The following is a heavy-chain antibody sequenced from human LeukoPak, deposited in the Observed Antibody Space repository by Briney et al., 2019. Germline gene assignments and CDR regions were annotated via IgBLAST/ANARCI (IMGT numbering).Heavy chain of an antibody. CDR3: ARDQPGGLGELSLNYDAFDI. CDR1: GYTFTSYG. V-gene: IGHV1-18*01. D-gene: IGHD3-16*02. CDR2: ISAYNGNT. J-gene: IGHJ3*02. Sequence: ASVKVSCKASGYTFTSYGISWVRQAPGQGLEWRGWISAYNGNTNYAQKLQGRVTMTTDTSTSTAYMELRSLRSDDTAAYYCARDQPGGLGELSLNYDAFDIWGQGTMVTVSS.